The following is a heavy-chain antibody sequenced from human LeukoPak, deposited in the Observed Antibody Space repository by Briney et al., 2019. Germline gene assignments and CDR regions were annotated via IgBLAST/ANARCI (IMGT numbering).Heavy chain of an antibody. CDR3: ARDPDSDNEWGWFDF. J-gene: IGHJ5*01. CDR1: GFTFSRTW. CDR2: INGDGSEE. Sequence: GGSLRLSCAASGFTFSRTWMSWVRQSPGEGLEWVANINGDGSEEYYVGSVKGRFTISRANARSALYLQMNSLRAEDTAVYYCARDPDSDNEWGWFDFWGPGTVVTVSS. D-gene: IGHD3-16*01. V-gene: IGHV3-7*01.